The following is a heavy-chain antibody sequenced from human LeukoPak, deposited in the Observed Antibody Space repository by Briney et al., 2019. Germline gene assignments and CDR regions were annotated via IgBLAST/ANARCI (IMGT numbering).Heavy chain of an antibody. V-gene: IGHV1-69*06. CDR3: ARDEKRWFGEPHGLDY. CDR1: GGTFSSYA. D-gene: IGHD3-10*01. CDR2: IIPIFGTA. J-gene: IGHJ4*02. Sequence: ASVKVSCKASGGTFSSYAISWVRQAPGQGLEWMGGIIPIFGTANYAQKFQGRVTVTAAKSTSTAYMELRSLRSDDTAVYYCARDEKRWFGEPHGLDYWGQGTLVTVSS.